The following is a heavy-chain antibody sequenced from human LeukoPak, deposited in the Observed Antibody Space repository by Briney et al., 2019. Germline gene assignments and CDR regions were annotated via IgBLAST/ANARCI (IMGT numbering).Heavy chain of an antibody. CDR2: ISGSGGST. J-gene: IGHJ3*02. CDR3: AKDITYYDFWSGYYFGAFDI. CDR1: GFTFSSYA. Sequence: PGGSLRLSCAASGFTFSSYAMSWVRQAPGKGLEWVSAISGSGGSTYYADSVKGRFTISRDNSKNTLYLQMNSLRAEDTAVYYCAKDITYYDFWSGYYFGAFDIWGQGTMVTVSS. D-gene: IGHD3-3*01. V-gene: IGHV3-23*01.